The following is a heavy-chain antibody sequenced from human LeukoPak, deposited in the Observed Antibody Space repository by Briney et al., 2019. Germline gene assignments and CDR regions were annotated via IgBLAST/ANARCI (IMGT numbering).Heavy chain of an antibody. CDR2: IYYSGST. Sequence: PSETLSLTFTVSGGSLSRYYWSWIRQPPGKGLDWVGYIYYSGSTNYNPSLKSRVTISVDTSKNQFSLKLSSVTAADTAVYYCAREQWLRAFDIWGQGTMVTVSS. J-gene: IGHJ3*02. D-gene: IGHD6-19*01. V-gene: IGHV4-59*01. CDR3: AREQWLRAFDI. CDR1: GGSLSRYY.